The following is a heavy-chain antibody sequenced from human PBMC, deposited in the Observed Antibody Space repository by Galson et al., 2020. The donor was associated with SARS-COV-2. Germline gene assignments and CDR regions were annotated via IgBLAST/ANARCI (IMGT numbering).Heavy chain of an antibody. D-gene: IGHD3-3*01. CDR2: ISAYNGNP. CDR1: GSTLTSYG. V-gene: IGHV1-18*01. CDR3: ARWFGVVIIPHYYYYMDV. Sequence: ASVTVSCKASGSTLTSYGISWVRQPPGQGHEWMGWISAYNGNPHYAQKLQGRVTMTTDTSTSTAYMELRSLRSDDTAVYYCARWFGVVIIPHYYYYMDVWGKGTTVTVSS. J-gene: IGHJ6*03.